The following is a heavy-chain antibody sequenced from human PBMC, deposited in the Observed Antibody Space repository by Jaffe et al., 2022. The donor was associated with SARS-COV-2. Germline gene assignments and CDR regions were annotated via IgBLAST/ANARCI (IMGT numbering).Heavy chain of an antibody. D-gene: IGHD3-3*01. CDR3: ARESVAWAFGVVIRGTYGMDV. J-gene: IGHJ6*02. V-gene: IGHV4-61*02. CDR2: IYTSGST. CDR1: GGSISSGSYY. Sequence: QVQLQESGPGLVKPSQTLSLTCTVSGGSISSGSYYWSWIRQPAGKGLEWIGRIYTSGSTNYNPSLKSRVTISVDTSKNQFSLKLSSVTAADTAVYYCARESVAWAFGVVIRGTYGMDVWGQGTTVTVSS.